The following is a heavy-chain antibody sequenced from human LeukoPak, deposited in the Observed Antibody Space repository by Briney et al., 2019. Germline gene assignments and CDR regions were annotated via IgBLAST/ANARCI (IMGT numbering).Heavy chain of an antibody. D-gene: IGHD3-3*01. V-gene: IGHV4-34*01. J-gene: IGHJ4*02. CDR3: ARRRSSGFTRLYFDY. CDR2: INHSGST. Sequence: SETLSLTCAVYGGSFSGYYWSWIRQPPGKGLEWIGEINHSGSTNYNPSLKSRVTISVDTSKNQFSLKLSSVTAADTAVYYCARRRSSGFTRLYFDYWGQGTLVTVSS. CDR1: GGSFSGYY.